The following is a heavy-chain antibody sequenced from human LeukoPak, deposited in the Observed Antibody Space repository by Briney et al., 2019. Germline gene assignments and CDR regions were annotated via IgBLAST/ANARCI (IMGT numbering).Heavy chain of an antibody. D-gene: IGHD3-10*01. J-gene: IGHJ5*02. CDR1: GFTFSSYS. CDR2: LSSASNTI. V-gene: IGHV3-48*01. Sequence: PGGSLRLSCAASGFTFSSYSMNWVRQAPGKGLEWVSYLSSASNTIYYADSVKGRFTISRDNAKNSLYLQMNSLRAEDTAMYYCARDGWFGDYNWFDPWGQGTLVTVSS. CDR3: ARDGWFGDYNWFDP.